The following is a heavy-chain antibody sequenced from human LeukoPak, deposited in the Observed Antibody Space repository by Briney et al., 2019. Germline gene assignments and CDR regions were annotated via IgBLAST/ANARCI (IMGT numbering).Heavy chain of an antibody. Sequence: GGSLRLSCAASGFTFTTYWMHWVRQAPGKGLVWVSRINTDGSSASYADSVKGRFTISRDNAKNSLYLQMNSLRAEDTAVYYCAREEGLDYWGQGTLVTVSS. V-gene: IGHV3-74*01. J-gene: IGHJ4*02. CDR2: INTDGSSA. D-gene: IGHD5-12*01. CDR3: AREEGLDY. CDR1: GFTFTTYW.